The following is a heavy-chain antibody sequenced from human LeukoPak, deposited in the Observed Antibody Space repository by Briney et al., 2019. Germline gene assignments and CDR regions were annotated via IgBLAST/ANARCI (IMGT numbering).Heavy chain of an antibody. D-gene: IGHD4-17*01. V-gene: IGHV5-51*03. CDR1: GYSFTSYW. CDR2: IYPGDSDT. CDR3: ASGSSYGDYVGNYFDY. Sequence: GESLKISCKGSGYSFTSYWIGWVRQMPGKGLEWMGIIYPGDSDTRYSPSFQGQVTISADKSISTAYLQWSSLKASDTAMYYCASGSSYGDYVGNYFDYWGQGTLLTVSS. J-gene: IGHJ4*02.